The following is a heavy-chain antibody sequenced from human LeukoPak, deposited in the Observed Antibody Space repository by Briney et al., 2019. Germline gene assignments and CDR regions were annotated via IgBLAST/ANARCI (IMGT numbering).Heavy chain of an antibody. V-gene: IGHV1-2*02. J-gene: IGHJ4*02. CDR2: INPNGGGT. CDR3: ARSTAVADNADY. CDR1: GYTFTGYY. Sequence: ASVKVSCKASGYTFTGYYMYWVRQAPGQGLEWMGWINPNGGGTNYAQKFQGRVTMTRDTSISTAYMELSRLRSDDTAVYYCARSTAVADNADYWGQGTLVTVSS. D-gene: IGHD6-19*01.